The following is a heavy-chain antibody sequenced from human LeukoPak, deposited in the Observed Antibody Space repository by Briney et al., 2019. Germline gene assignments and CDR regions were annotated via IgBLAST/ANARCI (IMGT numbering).Heavy chain of an antibody. J-gene: IGHJ4*02. Sequence: SETLSLTCTVSSGSISSCDYYWGWIRQPPGKGLEWIGSGCYGGSTYYSPSLKSRATTSVDTSKNQFSLKLRSVTAADTAVYYCARVGGSDYPIDYWGQGILVTVSS. D-gene: IGHD2-21*01. CDR3: ARVGGSDYPIDY. CDR1: SGSISSCDYY. V-gene: IGHV4-39*01. CDR2: GCYGGST.